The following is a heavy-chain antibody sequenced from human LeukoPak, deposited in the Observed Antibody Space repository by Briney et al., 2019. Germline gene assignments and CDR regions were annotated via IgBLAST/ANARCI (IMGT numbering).Heavy chain of an antibody. CDR2: ISAYNGNT. V-gene: IGHV1-18*01. Sequence: EASAKVSCKASGYTFTSYGISWVRQAPGQGLEWMGRISAYNGNTNYAQKLQGRVTMTTDTSTSTAYMELRSLRSDDTAVYYCARDLADIVATSTYYYYYGMDVWGQGTTVTVSS. CDR3: ARDLADIVATSTYYYYYGMDV. CDR1: GYTFTSYG. J-gene: IGHJ6*02. D-gene: IGHD5-12*01.